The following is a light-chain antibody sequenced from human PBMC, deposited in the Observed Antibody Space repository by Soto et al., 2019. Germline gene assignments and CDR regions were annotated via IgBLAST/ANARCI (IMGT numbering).Light chain of an antibody. CDR1: SSDVGSYNL. Sequence: QSALTQPASVSGSPGQSISVSGTGTSSDVGSYNLVSWYQQHPGKAPKLMIHEGSKRPSGVSNRFSGSKSGNTASLTISGLQAEDEAYYYCCSYAGSSIWVFGGGTKVTVL. J-gene: IGLJ3*02. V-gene: IGLV2-23*01. CDR2: EGS. CDR3: CSYAGSSIWV.